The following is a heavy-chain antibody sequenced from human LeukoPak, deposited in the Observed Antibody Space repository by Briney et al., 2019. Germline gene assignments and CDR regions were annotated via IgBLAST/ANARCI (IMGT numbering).Heavy chain of an antibody. Sequence: SETLSLTCTVSGGSISSSSYYWGWIRQPPGKGLEWIGSIYYSGSTYYNPSLKSRVTISVDTSKNQFSLKLSSVTAADTAVYYCARLTLIASGSYKVAEYFQHWGQGTLVTVSS. J-gene: IGHJ1*01. CDR1: GGSISSSSYY. CDR3: ARLTLIASGSYKVAEYFQH. V-gene: IGHV4-39*01. D-gene: IGHD1-26*01. CDR2: IYYSGST.